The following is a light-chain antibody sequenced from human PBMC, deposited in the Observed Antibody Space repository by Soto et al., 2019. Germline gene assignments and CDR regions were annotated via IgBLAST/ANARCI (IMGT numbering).Light chain of an antibody. Sequence: EFVLTQSPGTLSLSPGERATFSCRASQTVRNNYLAWYQQKPGQAPRLLIYDASSRATGIPDRFSGGGSGTDFTLTISRLEPEDFAVYYCQQYGSSGTFGQGTKVDNK. CDR1: QTVRNNY. V-gene: IGKV3-20*01. CDR2: DAS. CDR3: QQYGSSGT. J-gene: IGKJ1*01.